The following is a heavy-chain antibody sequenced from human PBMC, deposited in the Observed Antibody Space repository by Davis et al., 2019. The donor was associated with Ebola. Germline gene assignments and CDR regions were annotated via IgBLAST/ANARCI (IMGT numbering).Heavy chain of an antibody. J-gene: IGHJ6*02. CDR1: GFTFSSYW. V-gene: IGHV3-74*01. D-gene: IGHD5-12*01. CDR2: INSDGSST. Sequence: HTGGSLRLSCAASGFTFSSYWMHWVRHAPGKGLVWVSRINSDGSSTSYADSVKGRSTISRDNAKNTLYLQMNSLRAEDTAVYYCARDRVGSGYLYGMDVWGQGTTVTVSS. CDR3: ARDRVGSGYLYGMDV.